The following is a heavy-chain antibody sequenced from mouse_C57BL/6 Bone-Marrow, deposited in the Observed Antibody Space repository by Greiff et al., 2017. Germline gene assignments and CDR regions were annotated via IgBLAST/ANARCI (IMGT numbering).Heavy chain of an antibody. CDR1: GYTFTDYY. V-gene: IGHV1-76*01. CDR3: ARQGDYYEDLDY. D-gene: IGHD1-1*01. J-gene: IGHJ2*01. CDR2: IYPGSGNT. Sequence: LQESGAELVRPGASVKLSCKASGYTFTDYYINWVKQRPGQGLEWIARIYPGSGNTYYNEKFKGKATLPAEKSSSTAYMQLSSLTSEDSAVYFCARQGDYYEDLDYWGQGTTLTVSS.